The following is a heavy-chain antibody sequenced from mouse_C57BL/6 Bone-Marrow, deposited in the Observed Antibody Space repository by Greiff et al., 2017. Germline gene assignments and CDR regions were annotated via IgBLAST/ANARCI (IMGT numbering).Heavy chain of an antibody. V-gene: IGHV1-22*01. CDR2: INPNNGGT. CDR3: VYYDYDVGWFAY. J-gene: IGHJ3*01. Sequence: DVKLQESGPELVKPGASVKMSCKASGYTFTDYNMHWVKQSHGKSLEWIGYINPNNGGTSYNQKFKGKATLTVNKSSSTAYMELRSLTSEDSAVYYCVYYDYDVGWFAYWGQGTLVTVSA. CDR1: GYTFTDYN. D-gene: IGHD2-4*01.